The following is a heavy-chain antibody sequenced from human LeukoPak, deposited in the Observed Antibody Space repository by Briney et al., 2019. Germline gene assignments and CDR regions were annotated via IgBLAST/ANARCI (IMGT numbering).Heavy chain of an antibody. CDR2: IYSGGST. Sequence: QSGGSLRLSCVASGFTFSSSAMRWVRQAPGKGLEWVSVIYSGGSTYYADSVKGRFTISRDNSKNTLYVQMNSLRAEDTAVYYCARDVGVYYFDYWGQGALVTVSS. D-gene: IGHD5/OR15-5a*01. CDR1: GFTFSSSA. CDR3: ARDVGVYYFDY. J-gene: IGHJ4*02. V-gene: IGHV3-53*01.